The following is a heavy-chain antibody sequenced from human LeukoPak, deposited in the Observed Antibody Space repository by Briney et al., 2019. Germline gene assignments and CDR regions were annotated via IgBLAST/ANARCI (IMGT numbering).Heavy chain of an antibody. Sequence: GASVKVSCKASGYTFTGYYMHWVRQAPGQGLEWMGWINPNSGGTSYAQKFQGRVTMTRDTSISTAYMELSRLRSDDTAVYYCARYYYDSSGYYSRPQFYYFDYWGQGTLVTVSS. CDR2: INPNSGGT. V-gene: IGHV1-2*02. D-gene: IGHD3-22*01. CDR1: GYTFTGYY. J-gene: IGHJ4*02. CDR3: ARYYYDSSGYYSRPQFYYFDY.